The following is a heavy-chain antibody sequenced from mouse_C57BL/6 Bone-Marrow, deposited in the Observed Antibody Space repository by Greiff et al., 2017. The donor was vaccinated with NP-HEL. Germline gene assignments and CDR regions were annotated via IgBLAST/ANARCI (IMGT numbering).Heavy chain of an antibody. CDR1: GFTFSDYG. CDR3: ARVYYYSMDY. V-gene: IGHV5-15*04. Sequence: EVKVEESGGGLVQPGGSLKLSCAASGFTFSDYGMAWVRQAPRKGPEWVAFISNLAYSIYYADTVTGRFTISRENAKNTLYLEMSSLRSEDTAMYYCARVYYYSMDYWGSRNLSHRLL. J-gene: IGHJ4*01. CDR2: ISNLAYSI.